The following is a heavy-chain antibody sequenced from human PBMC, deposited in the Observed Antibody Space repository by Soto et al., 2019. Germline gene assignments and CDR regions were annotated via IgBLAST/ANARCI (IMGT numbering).Heavy chain of an antibody. D-gene: IGHD1-7*01. Sequence: EVQVVESGGGLVQPGGSLRLSCTASGFTFSNYWMSWVRQAPGEGLEWVANMNQDGSERYYVDSVKGRFTISRDNAKNSLYLQVSSLRAEDTAIYYCTRDRSGTMLFWGQGTLVTVSS. J-gene: IGHJ4*02. V-gene: IGHV3-7*01. CDR1: GFTFSNYW. CDR3: TRDRSGTMLF. CDR2: MNQDGSER.